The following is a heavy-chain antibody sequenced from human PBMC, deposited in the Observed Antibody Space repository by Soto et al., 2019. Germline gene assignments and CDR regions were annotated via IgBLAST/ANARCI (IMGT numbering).Heavy chain of an antibody. CDR3: ATDRTGGAIDP. V-gene: IGHV1-18*01. D-gene: IGHD2-15*01. J-gene: IGHJ3*01. CDR1: GYTFTGYG. CDR2: MSVFNGNT. Sequence: QVQLVQSGAEVKKPGASVKVSCKTSGYTFTGYGINWVRQAPGHGLEWMGRMSVFNGNTKYGQNIQDRVVMTTDTATRTASTVLRNLRADDTAVRFRATDRTGGAIDPWGQATMLIVSS.